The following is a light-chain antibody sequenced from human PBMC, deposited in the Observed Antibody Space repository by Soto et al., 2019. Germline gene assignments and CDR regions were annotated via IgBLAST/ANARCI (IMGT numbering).Light chain of an antibody. V-gene: IGKV3-20*01. CDR1: QSVTSSS. CDR2: GAF. CDR3: QQYGSSST. J-gene: IGKJ1*01. Sequence: EIVLTQSPGTLSLSPGEGATLSCRASQSVTSSSVAWYQQRPGQAPRLLIYGAFTRATGIPDRFSGRGSGTDFTLNISRLEPEDFAVYYCQQYGSSSTFGQGPTVEIK.